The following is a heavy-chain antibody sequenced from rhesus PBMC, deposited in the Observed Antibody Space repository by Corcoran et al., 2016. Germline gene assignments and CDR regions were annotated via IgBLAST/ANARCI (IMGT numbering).Heavy chain of an antibody. D-gene: IGHD5-42*01. CDR3: ASRGYSGY. V-gene: IGHV4-80*01. Sequence: QLQLQESGPGLVTPSEPLSLTCAVSGSSIRRYWWSWIRQPPGKGLEWIGEMNGKSGSTYYNPSIKSRVTMSKDASKNQFSLKLSSVTAADTAVYYCASRGYSGYGGQGVLVTVSS. CDR1: GSSIRRYW. J-gene: IGHJ4*01. CDR2: MNGKSGST.